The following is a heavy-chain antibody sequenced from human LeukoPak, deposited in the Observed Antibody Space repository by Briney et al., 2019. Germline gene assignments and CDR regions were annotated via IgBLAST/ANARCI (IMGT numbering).Heavy chain of an antibody. CDR2: IRGKTNSYAT. V-gene: IGHV3-73*01. J-gene: IGHJ4*02. CDR3: TGGGGWYSPDY. Sequence: GGSLKLSCAASGFTFSDSAMNWVRQASGKGLEWVGHIRGKTNSYATAYAASVRGRFTISRDDSKNTAYLQMNSLKTEDTAVYCCTGGGGWYSPDYWGQGTLVTVSS. CDR1: GFTFSDSA. D-gene: IGHD6-19*01.